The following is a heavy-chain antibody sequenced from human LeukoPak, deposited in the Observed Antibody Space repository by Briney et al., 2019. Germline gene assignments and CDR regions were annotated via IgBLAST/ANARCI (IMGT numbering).Heavy chain of an antibody. CDR3: ARRNDYGGNGDWFDP. D-gene: IGHD4-23*01. J-gene: IGHJ5*02. CDR1: GGTFSSYA. V-gene: IGHV1-18*01. Sequence: ASVKVSCKASGGTFSSYAISWVRQAPGQGLEWMGWISAYNGNTNYAQKLQGRVTMTTDTSTSTAYMELRSLRSDDTAVYYCARRNDYGGNGDWFDPWGQGTLVTVSS. CDR2: ISAYNGNT.